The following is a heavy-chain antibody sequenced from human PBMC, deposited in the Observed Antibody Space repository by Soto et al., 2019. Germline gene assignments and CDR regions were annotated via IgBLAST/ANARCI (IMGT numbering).Heavy chain of an antibody. CDR3: AGLYHYDSSGYYDY. Sequence: ASVKVSCKASGNSFTTYYMHWVRQAPGQGLEWMGIINPSGGRTTYAQKFEGRVTMTRDTSTSTFHMELSSLTSEDTAVYYCAGLYHYDSSGYYDYWGQGTLVTVSS. J-gene: IGHJ4*02. D-gene: IGHD3-22*01. CDR2: INPSGGRT. V-gene: IGHV1-46*01. CDR1: GNSFTTYY.